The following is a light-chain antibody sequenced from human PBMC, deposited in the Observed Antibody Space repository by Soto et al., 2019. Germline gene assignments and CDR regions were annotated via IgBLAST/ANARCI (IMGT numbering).Light chain of an antibody. CDR3: QKLNNASFT. Sequence: DIPMTQSPSSLSASVGDRVTITCRASQGISNSLAWYQQRPGKVPKLLIYAASTLQSGGPSRFSCSGSGTDVTLTISSLQPEDSATYYGQKLNNASFTVGAGTKVDI. J-gene: IGKJ3*01. CDR1: QGISNS. CDR2: AAS. V-gene: IGKV1-27*01.